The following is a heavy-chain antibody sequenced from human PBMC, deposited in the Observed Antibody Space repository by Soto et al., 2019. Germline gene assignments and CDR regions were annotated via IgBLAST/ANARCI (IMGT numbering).Heavy chain of an antibody. CDR1: AFTLSSSG. CDR2: MSYDVSNK. D-gene: IGHD6-6*01. J-gene: IGHJ6*02. Sequence: PGGSLRLSCAASAFTLSSSGMHWVRQAPGKGLEWGEDMSYDVSNKYNADTVKGRFTITRDNSKNTLYLQMKSLRAEDMAVYYCAKGEYGSTFDYYYGMDVWGQGTTVTVSS. V-gene: IGHV3-30*18. CDR3: AKGEYGSTFDYYYGMDV.